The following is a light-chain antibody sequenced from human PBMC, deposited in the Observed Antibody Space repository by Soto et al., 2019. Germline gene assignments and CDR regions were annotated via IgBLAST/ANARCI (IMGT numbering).Light chain of an antibody. J-gene: IGKJ5*01. V-gene: IGKV3-11*01. Sequence: PGERGTLSCRASQFLSSYLAWYQQIPGQPPRLLIYDTSKRVTGIPARFCGSRFGTDFTLTITSLEPEDFAVYFCHQRNKFGQGTGLEIK. CDR2: DTS. CDR1: QFLSSY. CDR3: HQRNK.